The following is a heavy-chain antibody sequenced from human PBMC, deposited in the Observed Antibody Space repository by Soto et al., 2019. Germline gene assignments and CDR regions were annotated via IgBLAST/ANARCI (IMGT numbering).Heavy chain of an antibody. J-gene: IGHJ4*02. CDR2: INHSGST. V-gene: IGHV4-34*01. CDR3: ATSSTVTYYYFDY. Sequence: QVQLQQWGAGLLKPSETLSLTCAVYGGSFSGYYWSWIRQPPGKGLEWIGEINHSGSTNYNPSLKSRVTISVDTSKNQFSQKLSSVTPADTAVYYCATSSTVTYYYFDYWGQGTLVTVSS. D-gene: IGHD4-17*01. CDR1: GGSFSGYY.